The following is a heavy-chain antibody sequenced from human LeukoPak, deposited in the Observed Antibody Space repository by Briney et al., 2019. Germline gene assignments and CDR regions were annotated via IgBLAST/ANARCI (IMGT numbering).Heavy chain of an antibody. V-gene: IGHV1-2*02. Sequence: ASVKVSCKASGYTFTGYYMHWVRQAPGQGLEWMGWINPNSGGTNYAQKFQGRVTMTRDTSISTAYMELSRLRSDDTAVYYCARDHSGWYGSAFDIWGQGTMVTVSS. CDR2: INPNSGGT. CDR3: ARDHSGWYGSAFDI. D-gene: IGHD6-19*01. J-gene: IGHJ3*02. CDR1: GYTFTGYY.